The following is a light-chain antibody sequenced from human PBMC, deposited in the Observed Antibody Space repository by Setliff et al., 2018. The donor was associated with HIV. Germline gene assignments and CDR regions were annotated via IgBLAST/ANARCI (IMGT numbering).Light chain of an antibody. CDR1: SSDVGSYNY. CDR3: TSYSSNTTLGI. J-gene: IGLJ1*01. Sequence: QSALTQPRSVSGSPGQSVTIPCTGTSSDVGSYNYVSWYQQHPGKAPKLMIYDVSNRPSGVSNRFSGSKSGNTASLTISGLQAEDEADYYCTSYSSNTTLGIFGTGTKVTVL. V-gene: IGLV2-14*03. CDR2: DVS.